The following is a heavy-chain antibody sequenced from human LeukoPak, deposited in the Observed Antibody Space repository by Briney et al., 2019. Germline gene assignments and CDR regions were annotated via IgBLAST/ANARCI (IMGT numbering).Heavy chain of an antibody. J-gene: IGHJ4*02. CDR3: ARGVAAAGTTLNY. D-gene: IGHD6-13*01. Sequence: GGSLRLSCAASGFTFSSYSMNWVRQAPGKGLEWVSSISSSSSYIYYADSVKGRFTISRDNAKNSLYLQMNSLRAEDTAVYYCARGVAAAGTTLNYWGQGTLVTVFS. CDR1: GFTFSSYS. CDR2: ISSSSSYI. V-gene: IGHV3-21*01.